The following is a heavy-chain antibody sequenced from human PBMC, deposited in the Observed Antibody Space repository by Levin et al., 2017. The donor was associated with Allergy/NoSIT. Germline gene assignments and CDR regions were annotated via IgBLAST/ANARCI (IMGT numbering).Heavy chain of an antibody. J-gene: IGHJ3*02. CDR3: ARGSVEAFDI. CDR1: GDSISTYY. D-gene: IGHD1-1*01. CDR2: VFYTGST. Sequence: SETLSLTCTVSGDSISTYYWSWIRQPPGKGLDWIGYVFYTGSTNYNPSLKSRVTISVDTSKKQFSLKLSSVTAADTAVYYCARGSVEAFDIWGQGTMVTVSS. V-gene: IGHV4-59*01.